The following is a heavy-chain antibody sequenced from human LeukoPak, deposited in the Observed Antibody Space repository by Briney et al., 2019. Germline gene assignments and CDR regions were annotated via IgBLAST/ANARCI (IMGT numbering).Heavy chain of an antibody. CDR3: ARDRVGSGSYYYAFDI. CDR1: GYTFTGYY. V-gene: IGHV1-2*02. CDR2: ISPNSGGT. J-gene: IGHJ3*02. D-gene: IGHD1-26*01. Sequence: ASVKVSCKASGYTFTGYYMHWVRQAPGQGLEWMGWISPNSGGTNYAQKFQGRVTMTRDTSISTAYMELSRLRSDDTAVYYCARDRVGSGSYYYAFDIWGQGTMVTVSS.